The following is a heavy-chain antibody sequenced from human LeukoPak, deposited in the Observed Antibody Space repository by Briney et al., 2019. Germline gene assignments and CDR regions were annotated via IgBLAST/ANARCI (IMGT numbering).Heavy chain of an antibody. D-gene: IGHD4-11*01. CDR2: INIDGSRT. CDR3: ARAMGGSNDF. V-gene: IGHV3-74*01. J-gene: IGHJ4*02. CDR1: GFTSSNYW. Sequence: GGSLRLSCAGSGFTSSNYWVHWVRQAPGKGLVWVSRINIDGSRTDYADSVRGRFTISRDNAKNTLSLQMNSLTAEDTAVYYCARAMGGSNDFWGQGTLVTVSS.